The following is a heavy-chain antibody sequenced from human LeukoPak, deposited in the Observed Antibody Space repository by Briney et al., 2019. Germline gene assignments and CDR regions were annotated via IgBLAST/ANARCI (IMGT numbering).Heavy chain of an antibody. CDR1: GFTFSSYE. J-gene: IGHJ6*03. CDR3: ARESTAMVTLPLTYYYYYMDV. V-gene: IGHV3-48*03. D-gene: IGHD5-18*01. CDR2: ISSSGSTI. Sequence: GGSLRLSCAASGFTFSSYEMNWVRQAPGKGLEWVSYISSSGSTIYYADSVKGRFTISRDNAKNSLYLQMNSLRAEDTAVYYCARESTAMVTLPLTYYYYYMDVWGKGTTVTV.